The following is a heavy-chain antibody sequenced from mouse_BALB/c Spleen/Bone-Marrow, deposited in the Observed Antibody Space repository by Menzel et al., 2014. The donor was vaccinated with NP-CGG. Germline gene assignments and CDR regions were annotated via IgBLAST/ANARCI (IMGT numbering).Heavy chain of an antibody. CDR1: GYTFTDYV. J-gene: IGHJ1*01. CDR3: ARSGYTNYWYFDV. D-gene: IGHD1-1*01. V-gene: IGHV1-81*01. Sequence: QVQLQQPGPELVKPGASVKMPCKASGYTFTDYVISWVKQRTGQGLEWIGEIYPKSVDTYYSEKFKGKATLTADKSSNTAYMQLSSLTSEDSAVYFCARSGYTNYWYFDVWGAGTTVTVSS. CDR2: IYPKSVDT.